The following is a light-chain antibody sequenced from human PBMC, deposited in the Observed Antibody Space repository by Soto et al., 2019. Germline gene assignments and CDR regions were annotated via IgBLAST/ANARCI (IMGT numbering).Light chain of an antibody. J-gene: IGKJ4*01. CDR3: QHYVNWPLS. CDR1: RGIGST. Sequence: EVVMTQSPATLSVSPGERATLSFRASRGIGSTLAWYQQKPGQTPRLLIYDTSTRATGVPARFIGSASGTEFTRTTASLQSEDFAVYYGQHYVNWPLSFGGGTRVES. V-gene: IGKV3-15*01. CDR2: DTS.